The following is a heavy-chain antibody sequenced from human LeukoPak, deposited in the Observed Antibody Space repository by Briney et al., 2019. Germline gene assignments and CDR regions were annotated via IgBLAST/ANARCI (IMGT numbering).Heavy chain of an antibody. Sequence: GGSLRLTCEPSGFIFSNYWMSWVRQAPGKGLEWVANINEGGSEKYYLDSVKGRFTISRDNARDSLYLQMDSLRVEDTAVYYCVKLRNDAGLEYWGQGTLVTDSS. J-gene: IGHJ4*02. D-gene: IGHD1-1*01. CDR3: VKLRNDAGLEY. CDR1: GFIFSNYW. CDR2: INEGGSEK. V-gene: IGHV3-7*03.